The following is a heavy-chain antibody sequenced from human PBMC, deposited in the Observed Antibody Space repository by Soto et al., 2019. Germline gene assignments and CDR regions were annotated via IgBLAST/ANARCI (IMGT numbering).Heavy chain of an antibody. CDR3: ATITVVRGVTYDAFDF. CDR2: ISYDGTNN. J-gene: IGHJ3*01. V-gene: IGHV3-30-3*01. CDR1: GFTFSAYA. Sequence: QVQLVESGGGVVQPGRSLRLSCAASGFTFSAYAMHWVRQAPGKGLEWVAVISYDGTNNYYADSVKGRFTISRDNSKNTLVLQMNSLRSEDTAVYYCATITVVRGVTYDAFDFWGQGTMVTVSS. D-gene: IGHD3-10*01.